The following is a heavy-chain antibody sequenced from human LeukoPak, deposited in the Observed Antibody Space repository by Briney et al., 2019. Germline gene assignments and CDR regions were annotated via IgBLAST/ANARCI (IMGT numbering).Heavy chain of an antibody. CDR1: GGSFSGYY. CDR2: INHSGST. V-gene: IGHV4-34*01. CDR3: ANRRISGSYYNY. J-gene: IGHJ4*02. D-gene: IGHD3-10*01. Sequence: SETLSLTCAVYGGSFSGYYWSWIRHPPGKGLEWIGEINHSGSTNYNPSLKSRVTISVDTSKNQFSLKLTSVTAADTAVYYCANRRISGSYYNYWGQGTLVTVSS.